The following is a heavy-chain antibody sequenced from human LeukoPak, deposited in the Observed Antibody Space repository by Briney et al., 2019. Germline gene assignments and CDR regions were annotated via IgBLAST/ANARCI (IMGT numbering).Heavy chain of an antibody. CDR2: IIDGNGAT. CDR3: ANHHPLRYLDL. Sequence: GGSLRLSCAASGFTFSTFSMSWVRQAPGKGLEWVSAIIDGNGATYYGDFVRGRFTISRDNSQSTLYLQMNNLRAEDTAVYYCANHHPLRYLDLWGHGTLVTVSS. CDR1: GFTFSTFS. J-gene: IGHJ2*01. V-gene: IGHV3-23*01.